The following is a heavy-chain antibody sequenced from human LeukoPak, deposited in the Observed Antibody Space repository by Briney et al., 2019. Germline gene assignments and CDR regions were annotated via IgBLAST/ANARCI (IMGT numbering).Heavy chain of an antibody. V-gene: IGHV1-18*01. Sequence: ASVKVSCKASGCTFTSYGISWVRQAPGQGLEWMGWISAYNGNTNYAQKLQGRVTMTTDTPTSTAYMELRSLRSDDTAVYYCARALNYDSSGYYDFDYWGQGTLVTVSS. CDR3: ARALNYDSSGYYDFDY. CDR1: GCTFTSYG. CDR2: ISAYNGNT. D-gene: IGHD3-22*01. J-gene: IGHJ4*02.